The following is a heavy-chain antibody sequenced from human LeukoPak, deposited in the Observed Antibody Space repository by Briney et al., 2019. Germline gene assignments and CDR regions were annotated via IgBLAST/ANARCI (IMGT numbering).Heavy chain of an antibody. D-gene: IGHD1-14*01. CDR1: GFTFSSYN. CDR2: ISSSSSYI. CDR3: AGAVTYRGWFDP. Sequence: GGSLRLSCAASGFTFSSYNMNWVRQAPGKGLEWVSFISSSSSYIYYSDSVEGRFTISRDNAKNSLFLQMNSLRAEDTAVYYRAGAVTYRGWFDPWGQGTLVTVSS. J-gene: IGHJ5*02. V-gene: IGHV3-21*01.